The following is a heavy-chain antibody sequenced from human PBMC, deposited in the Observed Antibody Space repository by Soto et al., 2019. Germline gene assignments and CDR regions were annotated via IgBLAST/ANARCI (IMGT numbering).Heavy chain of an antibody. CDR3: AREVGDIVVVVAADDYYGMDV. CDR2: INSDGSST. J-gene: IGHJ6*02. D-gene: IGHD2-15*01. Sequence: PGGSLRLSCAASGFTFSSYWMHWVRQAPGKGLVWVSRINSDGSSTSYADSVKGRFTISRDNAKYTLYLQMNSLRAEDTAVYYCAREVGDIVVVVAADDYYGMDVWGQGTTVTVSS. CDR1: GFTFSSYW. V-gene: IGHV3-74*01.